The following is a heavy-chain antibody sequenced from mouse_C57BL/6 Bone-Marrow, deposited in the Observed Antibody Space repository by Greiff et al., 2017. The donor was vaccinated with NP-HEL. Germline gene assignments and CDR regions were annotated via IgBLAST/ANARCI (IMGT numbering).Heavy chain of an antibody. Sequence: QVHVKQPGAELVKPGASVKLSCKASGYTFTSYWMHWVKQRPGQGLEWIGMIHPNSGSTNYNEKFKSKATLTVDKSSSTAYMQLSSLTSEDSAVYYCARSSGRFDYWGQGTTLTVSS. CDR3: ARSSGRFDY. CDR1: GYTFTSYW. D-gene: IGHD4-1*02. CDR2: IHPNSGST. V-gene: IGHV1-64*01. J-gene: IGHJ2*01.